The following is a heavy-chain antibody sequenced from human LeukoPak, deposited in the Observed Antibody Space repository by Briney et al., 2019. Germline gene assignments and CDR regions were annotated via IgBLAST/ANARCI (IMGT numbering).Heavy chain of an antibody. CDR3: ARAGWTDYYDSSGFDY. D-gene: IGHD3-22*01. J-gene: IGHJ4*02. CDR2: IIPIFGTA. Sequence: GASVKVSCKASGGTFSSYAISWVRQAPGQGLEWMGGIIPIFGTANYAQKFQGRVTITADESTSTAYMELSSLRSEDTAVYYCARAGWTDYYDSSGFDYWGQGTLVTVSS. CDR1: GGTFSSYA. V-gene: IGHV1-69*13.